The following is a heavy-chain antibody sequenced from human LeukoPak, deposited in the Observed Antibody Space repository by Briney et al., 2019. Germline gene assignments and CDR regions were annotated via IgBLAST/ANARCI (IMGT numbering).Heavy chain of an antibody. D-gene: IGHD7-27*01. CDR3: AKDLGPNYYYYSMDV. J-gene: IGHJ6*02. CDR1: GFTFSNYW. V-gene: IGHV3-7*03. CDR2: IRQDGSEK. Sequence: PGGSLRLSCAASGFTFSNYWMHWVRQAPGKGLEWVANIRQDGSEKHCVDSVKGRFTISRDNSKNSLYLQMNSLRTEDTALYYCAKDLGPNYYYYSMDVWGQGTTVTVSS.